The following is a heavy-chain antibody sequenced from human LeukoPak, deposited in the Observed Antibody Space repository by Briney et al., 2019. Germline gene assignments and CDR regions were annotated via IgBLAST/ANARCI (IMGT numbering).Heavy chain of an antibody. D-gene: IGHD3-22*01. Sequence: ASETLSLTCTVSGGSISSYYWSWIRQPAGKGLEWIGRIYTSGSTNYNPSLKSRVTMSVDTSKNQFSLKLSSVTAADTAVYYCARESVAYYYDSSGHYYFDYWGQGTLVTVSS. CDR3: ARESVAYYYDSSGHYYFDY. CDR2: IYTSGST. V-gene: IGHV4-4*07. J-gene: IGHJ4*02. CDR1: GGSISSYY.